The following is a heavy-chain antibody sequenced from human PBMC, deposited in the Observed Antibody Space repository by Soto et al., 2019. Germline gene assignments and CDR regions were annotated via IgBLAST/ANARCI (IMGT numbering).Heavy chain of an antibody. D-gene: IGHD4-17*01. V-gene: IGHV3-9*01. CDR1: GFTFDDYA. CDR2: ISWNSGSI. Sequence: GGSLRLSCAASGFTFDDYAMHWVRQAPGKGLEWVSGISWNSGSIGYADSVKGRFTISRDNAKNSLYLQMNSLRAEDTALYYCAKDMVDYGDYWSYFDYWGQGTLVTVSS. CDR3: AKDMVDYGDYWSYFDY. J-gene: IGHJ4*02.